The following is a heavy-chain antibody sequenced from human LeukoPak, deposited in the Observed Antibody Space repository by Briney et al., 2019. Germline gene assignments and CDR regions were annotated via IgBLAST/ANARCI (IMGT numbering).Heavy chain of an antibody. V-gene: IGHV4-34*01. Sequence: SETLSLTCAVYGGSFSGYYWSWIRQPPGKGLEWIGEINHSGSTNYNPSLKSRVTISVDTSKNQFSLKLSSVTAADTAVYYCASLPTFPLVGATEADYWGQGTLVTVSS. CDR1: GGSFSGYY. D-gene: IGHD1-26*01. CDR2: INHSGST. CDR3: ASLPTFPLVGATEADY. J-gene: IGHJ4*02.